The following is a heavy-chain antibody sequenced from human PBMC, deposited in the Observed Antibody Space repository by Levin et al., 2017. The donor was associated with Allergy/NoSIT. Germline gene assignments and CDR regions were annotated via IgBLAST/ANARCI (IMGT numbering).Heavy chain of an antibody. V-gene: IGHV3-15*01. CDR3: TTGMRRYNWNDSPVMLYDYGMDV. CDR2: IKSKTDGGTT. CDR1: GFTFSNAW. J-gene: IGHJ6*02. Sequence: PGESLKISCAASGFTFSNAWMSWVRQAPGKGLEWVGRIKSKTDGGTTDYAAPVKGRFTISRDDSKNTLYLQMNSLKTEDTAVYYCTTGMRRYNWNDSPVMLYDYGMDVWGQGTTVTVSS. D-gene: IGHD1-1*01.